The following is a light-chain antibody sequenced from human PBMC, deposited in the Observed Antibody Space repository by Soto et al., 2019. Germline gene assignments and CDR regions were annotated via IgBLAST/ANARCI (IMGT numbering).Light chain of an antibody. J-gene: IGLJ1*01. CDR2: SNN. CDR3: AAWHERMNVYV. CDR1: SSNIGSNT. Sequence: QSALTQPPSASGTPGQRVTISCSGSSSNIGSNTVNWYQQLPGTAPKLLIYSNNQRPSGVPDRFSGSKSGTSASLAISGLQSEDEADYYCAAWHERMNVYVFGTGPKLTVL. V-gene: IGLV1-44*01.